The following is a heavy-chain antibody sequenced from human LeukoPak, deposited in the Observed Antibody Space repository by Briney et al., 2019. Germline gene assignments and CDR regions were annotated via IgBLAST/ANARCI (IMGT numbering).Heavy chain of an antibody. CDR3: APCKGSSTSCYGGFDY. J-gene: IGHJ4*02. V-gene: IGHV3-21*01. Sequence: GGSLRLSCAASGFTFSSYSMNWVRQAPGEGLEWVSSISSSSSYIYYADSVKGRFTISRDNAKNSLYLQMNSLRAEDTAVYYCAPCKGSSTSCYGGFDYWGQGTLVTVSS. CDR1: GFTFSSYS. CDR2: ISSSSSYI. D-gene: IGHD2-2*01.